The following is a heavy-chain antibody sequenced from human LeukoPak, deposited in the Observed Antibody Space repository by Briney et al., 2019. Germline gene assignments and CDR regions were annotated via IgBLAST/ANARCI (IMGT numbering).Heavy chain of an antibody. CDR2: VHYTGTT. J-gene: IGHJ4*02. V-gene: IGHV4-39*01. CDR1: GDSITRTTSY. CDR3: SRLADYNSGWWTIDY. D-gene: IGHD6-19*01. Sequence: SETLSLTCTVSGDSITRTTSYWGWIRQPPGKGLEGIGTVHYTGTTYSNPSLKSRVTISVDTSINQFSVKLRSVTAADTAVYYCSRLADYNSGWWTIDYWGQGTLVTVSS.